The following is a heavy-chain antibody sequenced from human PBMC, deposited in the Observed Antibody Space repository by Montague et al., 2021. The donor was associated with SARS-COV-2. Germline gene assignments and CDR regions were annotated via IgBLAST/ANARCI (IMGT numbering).Heavy chain of an antibody. Sequence: TLSLTCTVSGGSISSGNYYWSWIRQPAGKGLEWIGRIYTSGSTNYNPSLKSRVTISADTSKNQFSLKLSSMTAADTAVYSCARQVGSYYGWRPHSWGQGTLVTVAS. CDR3: ARQVGSYYGWRPHS. V-gene: IGHV4-61*02. J-gene: IGHJ4*02. CDR1: GGSISSGNYY. CDR2: IYTSGST. D-gene: IGHD1-26*01.